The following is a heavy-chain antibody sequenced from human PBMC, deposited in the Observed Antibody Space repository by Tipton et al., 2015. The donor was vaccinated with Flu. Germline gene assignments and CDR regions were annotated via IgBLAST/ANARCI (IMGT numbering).Heavy chain of an antibody. CDR1: TYSISSGFY. J-gene: IGHJ4*02. D-gene: IGHD6-13*01. Sequence: TLSLTCAVSTYSISSGFYWGWVRQPPGKGLEWIGSIYHSGSTFYNPSLKSRVTISVDTSKNQFSLKLTSVTTADAAVYYCARGEQQLGTIDYWGQGTLVTVSS. V-gene: IGHV4-38-2*01. CDR3: ARGEQQLGTIDY. CDR2: IYHSGST.